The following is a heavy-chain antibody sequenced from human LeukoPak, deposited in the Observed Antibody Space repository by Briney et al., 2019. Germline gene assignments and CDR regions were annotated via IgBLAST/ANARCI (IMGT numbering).Heavy chain of an antibody. J-gene: IGHJ4*02. CDR3: ARWAVSSGYSFDY. CDR2: IYSGGST. V-gene: IGHV3-53*01. D-gene: IGHD3-22*01. CDR1: GFTVSSNY. Sequence: GGSLRLSCAASGFTVSSNYMSWVRQAPGKGLEWVSLIYSGGSTYYADSVKGRFTISRDNSKNTLYLQMNSLRAEDTAVYYCARWAVSSGYSFDYWGQGTLVTVSS.